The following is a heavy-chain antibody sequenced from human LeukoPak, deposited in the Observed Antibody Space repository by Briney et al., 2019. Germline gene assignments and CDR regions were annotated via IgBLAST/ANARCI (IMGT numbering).Heavy chain of an antibody. CDR2: IYYSGST. D-gene: IGHD3-22*01. CDR1: GGSINNFY. V-gene: IGHV4-59*01. CDR3: ARSSGVWLDY. Sequence: SETLSLTCTVSGGSINNFYWSWIRQPPGKGLEWIGQIYYSGSTNYSPPLKSRVTISVDTSKNQFSLKLSSVTAADTAVYSCARSSGVWLDYWGQGALVTVSS. J-gene: IGHJ4*02.